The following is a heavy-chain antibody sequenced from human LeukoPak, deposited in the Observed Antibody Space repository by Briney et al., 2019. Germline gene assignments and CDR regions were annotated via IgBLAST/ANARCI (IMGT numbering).Heavy chain of an antibody. J-gene: IGHJ5*02. CDR2: IIPIFGTA. CDR3: ARARGSGSYPFDP. V-gene: IGHV1-69*05. CDR1: GGTFSSYA. Sequence: SVKVSCKASGGTFSSYAISWVRQAPGQGLEWMGGIIPIFGTANYAQKFQGRVTITTDESTSTAYMELSSLRSEGTAVYYRARARGSGSYPFDPWGQGTLVTVSS. D-gene: IGHD3-10*01.